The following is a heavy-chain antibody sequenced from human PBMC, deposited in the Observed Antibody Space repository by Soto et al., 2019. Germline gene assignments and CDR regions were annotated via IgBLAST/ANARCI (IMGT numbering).Heavy chain of an antibody. J-gene: IGHJ4*02. D-gene: IGHD6-19*01. V-gene: IGHV3-23*01. CDR2: ISDSGGST. Sequence: EVQLLESGGGLVQPGGSLRLSCAASGFTFSRYAMSWVRQAPGKGLEWVSAISDSGGSTYYADSVKGRFTISRDNSKNALYLQMNSLRDEDTALYYCAREERGYSSGWFYVRWGQGTLVTVAS. CDR3: AREERGYSSGWFYVR. CDR1: GFTFSRYA.